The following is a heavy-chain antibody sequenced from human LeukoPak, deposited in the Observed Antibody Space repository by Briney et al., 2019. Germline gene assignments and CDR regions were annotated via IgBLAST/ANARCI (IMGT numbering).Heavy chain of an antibody. CDR1: GFTVSSNY. V-gene: IGHV3-66*01. D-gene: IGHD6-13*01. CDR2: IYSGGST. CDR3: ARDRSIAAAGDPWYYYYGMDV. Sequence: GGSLRLSCAASGFTVSSNYMSWVRQAPGKGLEWVSVIYSGGSTYYADSVKGRFTISRDNSKNTLYLQMNSLRAEDTAVYHCARDRSIAAAGDPWYYYYGMDVWGQGTTVTVSS. J-gene: IGHJ6*02.